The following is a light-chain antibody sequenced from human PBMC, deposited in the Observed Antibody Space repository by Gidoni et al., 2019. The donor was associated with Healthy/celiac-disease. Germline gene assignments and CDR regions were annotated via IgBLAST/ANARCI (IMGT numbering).Light chain of an antibody. CDR2: KDS. CDR1: ALPKQY. CDR3: QSADSSGTSL. Sequence: SYELTPPPSVSVSPGQTARITCSGDALPKQYAYWYQQKPGQAPVLVIYKDSERPSGIPERFSGSSSGTTVTLTISGVQAEDEADYYCQSADSSGTSLFGGGTKLTVL. J-gene: IGLJ2*01. V-gene: IGLV3-25*02.